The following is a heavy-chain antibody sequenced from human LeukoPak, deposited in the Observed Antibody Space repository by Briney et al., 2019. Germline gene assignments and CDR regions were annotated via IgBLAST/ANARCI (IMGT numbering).Heavy chain of an antibody. D-gene: IGHD3-22*01. CDR1: GFTFSNAW. Sequence: PGGSLRLSCAASGFTFSNAWMSWVRQAPGKGLEWVGRIKSKTDGGTTDYAAPVKGRFTISRDDSKNTLYLQMNSLKTEDTAVYYCTTDXGDXSGXXXXFDYRGQGXLVTVS. J-gene: IGHJ4*02. V-gene: IGHV3-15*01. CDR3: TTDXGDXSGXXXXFDY. CDR2: IKSKTDGGTT.